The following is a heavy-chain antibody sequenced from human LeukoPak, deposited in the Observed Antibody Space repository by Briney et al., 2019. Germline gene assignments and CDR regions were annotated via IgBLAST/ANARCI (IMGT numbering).Heavy chain of an antibody. V-gene: IGHV3-7*02. D-gene: IGHD2-15*01. CDR2: IKQDGSER. Sequence: GGSLRLSCAASGFTFSSYWMTWVRQAAGKGLEWVAHIKQDGSERYYVDSVRGRFTISRDDSKNTLYLQMNSLRGEDTAVYYCANEGGYCFGGTCYSKYWGQGALVTVSS. CDR3: ANEGGYCFGGTCYSKY. CDR1: GFTFSSYW. J-gene: IGHJ4*02.